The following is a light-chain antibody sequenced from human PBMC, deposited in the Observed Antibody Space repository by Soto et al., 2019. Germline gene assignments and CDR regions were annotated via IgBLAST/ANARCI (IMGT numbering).Light chain of an antibody. CDR2: RNN. V-gene: IGLV1-47*01. CDR3: AAWDDSLSGL. Sequence: QSVLTQPPSASGTPGQRVTISCSGSSSNIGSNYVYWYQQLPGTAPKLLIYRNNLRPSGVPDRFSGSKSDTSASLAISGLRSEDEADYYCAAWDDSLSGLFGGGTKVTVL. J-gene: IGLJ3*02. CDR1: SSNIGSNY.